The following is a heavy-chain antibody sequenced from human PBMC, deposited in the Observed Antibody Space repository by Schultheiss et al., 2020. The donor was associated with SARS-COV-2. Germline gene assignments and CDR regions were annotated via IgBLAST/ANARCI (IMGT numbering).Heavy chain of an antibody. V-gene: IGHV3-23*01. J-gene: IGHJ3*02. CDR1: GFTFTSYA. CDR2: MSGTAAGGST. CDR3: AKALKRDWFTAFDI. D-gene: IGHD3/OR15-3a*01. Sequence: GGSLRLSCAASGFTFTSYAMSWVRQAPGMRLEWVATMSGTAAGGSTYYADSVRGRFTISRDNSKNTLYLQMNSLRAEDTAVYYCAKALKRDWFTAFDIWGQGTMVTVSS.